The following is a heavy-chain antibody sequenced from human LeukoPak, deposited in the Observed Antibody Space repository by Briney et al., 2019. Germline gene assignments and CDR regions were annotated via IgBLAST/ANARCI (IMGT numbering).Heavy chain of an antibody. D-gene: IGHD1-26*01. Sequence: GRSLRLSCAASGFTFDDYAMHWVRQAPGKGLEWVSGISWNSGSIGYADSVKGRFTISRDNAKNSLYLQMNSLRAEDMALYYCASGGSWDAFDIWGQGTTVTVSS. CDR2: ISWNSGSI. V-gene: IGHV3-9*03. CDR3: ASGGSWDAFDI. CDR1: GFTFDDYA. J-gene: IGHJ3*02.